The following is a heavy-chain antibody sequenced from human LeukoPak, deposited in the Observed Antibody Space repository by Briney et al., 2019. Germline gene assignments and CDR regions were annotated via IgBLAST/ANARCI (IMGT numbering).Heavy chain of an antibody. J-gene: IGHJ5*02. CDR1: GGSISSGSYY. V-gene: IGHV4-61*02. CDR2: IYASGST. Sequence: SETLSLTCTVSGGSISSGSYYWSWIRQPAGKGLEWIGRIYASGSTNYNPSLKSRVTISVDTSKNQFSLKLSSVTTADTAVYYCARHCLVAYGDYIWFDPWGQGTLVTVSS. CDR3: ARHCLVAYGDYIWFDP. D-gene: IGHD4-17*01.